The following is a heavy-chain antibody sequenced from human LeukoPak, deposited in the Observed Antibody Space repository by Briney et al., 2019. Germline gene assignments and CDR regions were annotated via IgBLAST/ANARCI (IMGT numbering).Heavy chain of an antibody. V-gene: IGHV3-30-3*01. D-gene: IGHD3-10*01. CDR1: GFTFSSYA. J-gene: IGHJ5*02. CDR2: ISYDGSNK. Sequence: PGGSLRLSCAASGFTFSSYAMHWVRQAPGKGLEWVAVISYDGSNKYYADSVKGRFTISRDNSKNTLYLQMNSLRAEDTAVYYCARGVLTRSFGELKGSWFDPWGQGTLVTVSS. CDR3: ARGVLTRSFGELKGSWFDP.